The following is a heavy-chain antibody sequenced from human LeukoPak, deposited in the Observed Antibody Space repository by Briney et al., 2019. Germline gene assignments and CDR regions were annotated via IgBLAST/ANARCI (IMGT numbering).Heavy chain of an antibody. Sequence: GRSLRLSCAASGFTFSSYPMHCVRQAPGKGLEWVAAILAGGNSKYYADSVRGRLTISRDNSKNSLYMQMDSLRDEDTAVYYCARETMERIFAFDVWGQGTMVAVSS. D-gene: IGHD2/OR15-2a*01. CDR3: ARETMERIFAFDV. CDR1: GFTFSSYP. CDR2: ILAGGNSK. V-gene: IGHV3-30-3*01. J-gene: IGHJ3*01.